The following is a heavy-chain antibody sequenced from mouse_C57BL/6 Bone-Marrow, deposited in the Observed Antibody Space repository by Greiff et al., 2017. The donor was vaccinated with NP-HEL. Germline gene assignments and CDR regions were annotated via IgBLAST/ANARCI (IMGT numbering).Heavy chain of an antibody. V-gene: IGHV1-63*01. Sequence: QVHVKQSGAELVRPGTSVKMSCKASGYTFTNYWIGWAKQRPGHGLEWIGDIYPGGGYTNYNEKFKGKATLTADKSSSTAYMQFSSLTSEDSAIYYCARGGGNWVVQYYFDYWGQGTTLTVSS. CDR1: GYTFTNYW. D-gene: IGHD4-1*01. CDR2: IYPGGGYT. CDR3: ARGGGNWVVQYYFDY. J-gene: IGHJ2*01.